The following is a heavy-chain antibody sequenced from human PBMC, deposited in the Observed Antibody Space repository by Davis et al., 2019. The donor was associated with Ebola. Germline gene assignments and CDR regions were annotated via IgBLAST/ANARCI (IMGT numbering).Heavy chain of an antibody. D-gene: IGHD2-21*02. J-gene: IGHJ4*02. Sequence: ESLKISCAASGVTFSSYSMNWVRQAAGKGLGWVSSISSRSSCIDYADSVKGRFTISRDNAKNSLYLQMNSLRAEDTAVYYCARGPRWRGDVYNDSSGPRTLVTVSS. CDR1: GVTFSSYS. V-gene: IGHV3-21*01. CDR3: ARGPRWRGDVYNDS. CDR2: ISSRSSCI.